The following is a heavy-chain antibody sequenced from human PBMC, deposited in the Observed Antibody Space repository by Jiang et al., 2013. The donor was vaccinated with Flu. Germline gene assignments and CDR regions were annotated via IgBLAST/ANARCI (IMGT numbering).Heavy chain of an antibody. D-gene: IGHD2-15*01. CDR2: TYYRSKLYN. CDR1: GDSVSSNSAA. CDR3: ARDFCSGGSCYSDAFDI. V-gene: IGHV6-1*01. Sequence: SQTLSLTCAITGDSVSSNSAAWNWIRQSPSRGLEWLGRTYYRSKLYNDYAVSVKSRITINPDTSKNQFSLQLSSVTPEDTAVYYCARDFCSGGSCYSDAFDIWGQGTMVTVSS. J-gene: IGHJ3*02.